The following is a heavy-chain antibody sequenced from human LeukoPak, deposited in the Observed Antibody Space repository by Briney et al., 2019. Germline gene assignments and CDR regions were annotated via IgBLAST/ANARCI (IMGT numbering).Heavy chain of an antibody. CDR3: ARDKWGYYDSSGTLFDY. D-gene: IGHD3-22*01. CDR1: GGSISNYY. Sequence: SETLSLTCTLSGGSISNYYWSWIRQPAGKGLEWIGRIYTSGSTNYNPSLKSRVTMSVDTSKNQFSLKLSSVTTADTAVYYCARDKWGYYDSSGTLFDYWGQGTLVTVSS. V-gene: IGHV4-4*07. J-gene: IGHJ4*02. CDR2: IYTSGST.